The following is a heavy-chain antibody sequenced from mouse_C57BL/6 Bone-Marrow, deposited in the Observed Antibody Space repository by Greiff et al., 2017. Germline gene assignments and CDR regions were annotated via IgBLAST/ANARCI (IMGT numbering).Heavy chain of an antibody. CDR1: GFTINDYY. CDR2: IDPENGDT. D-gene: IGHD1-1*01. Sequence: VQLQQSGAELVRPGASVKLSCTASGFTINDYYMHWVKQRPEQGLEWIGRIDPENGDTEYASKFQGKATLTADTSSNTAYLQLSSLTSEDSAVYYWTTRSSYESAWFAYWGQGTLVTVSA. V-gene: IGHV14-4*01. J-gene: IGHJ3*01. CDR3: TTRSSYESAWFAY.